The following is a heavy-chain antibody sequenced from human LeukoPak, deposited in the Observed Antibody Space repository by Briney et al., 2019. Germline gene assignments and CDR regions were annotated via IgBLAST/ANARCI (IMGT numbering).Heavy chain of an antibody. CDR2: ISSNGGST. J-gene: IGHJ3*02. V-gene: IGHV3-64*01. D-gene: IGHD6-13*01. CDR1: GFTFSSYA. Sequence: QPGGSLRLSCAASGFTFSSYAMHWVRQAPGKGLEYVSAISSNGGSTYYANSVKGRLTISRDNAKNSLYLQMNSLRAEDTAVYYCARDGRIAAAVGRAFDIWGQGTMVTVSS. CDR3: ARDGRIAAAVGRAFDI.